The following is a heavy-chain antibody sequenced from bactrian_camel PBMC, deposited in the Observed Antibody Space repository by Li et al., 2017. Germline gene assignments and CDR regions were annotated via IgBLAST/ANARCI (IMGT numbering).Heavy chain of an antibody. J-gene: IGHJ4*01. Sequence: QLVESGGGSVQAGGSLRLTCVASGYTSGTMGWFRQAPGEEREGVAAIDTGGGITSYADSVKGRFTISKDNHKSVLYLQMNDLKSEDTAMYYCAADRICRGMGWVPVGNYRGQGTQVTVS. V-gene: IGHV3S54*01. CDR1: GYTSGT. D-gene: IGHD5*01. CDR2: IDTGGGIT. CDR3: AADRICRGMGWVPVGNY.